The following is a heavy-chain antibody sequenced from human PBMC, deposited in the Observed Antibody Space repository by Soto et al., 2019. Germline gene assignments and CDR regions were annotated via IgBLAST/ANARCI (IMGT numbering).Heavy chain of an antibody. D-gene: IGHD6-19*01. CDR2: TYYRSKWYN. J-gene: IGHJ6*02. Sequence: SPTLSLTCAISGDSVSSNSAAWNWIRQSPSRGLEWLGRTYYRSKWYNDYAVSVKSRITINPDTSKNQFSLQLNSVTPEDTAVYYCARDPFAPGIAVAGPYYYYYGMDVWGQGTTVTVSS. CDR3: ARDPFAPGIAVAGPYYYYYGMDV. CDR1: GDSVSSNSAA. V-gene: IGHV6-1*01.